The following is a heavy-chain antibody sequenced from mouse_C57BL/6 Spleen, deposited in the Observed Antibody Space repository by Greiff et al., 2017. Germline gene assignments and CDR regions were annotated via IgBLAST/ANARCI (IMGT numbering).Heavy chain of an antibody. J-gene: IGHJ4*01. CDR2: IDPSDRET. CDR1: GYTFTSYW. V-gene: IGHV1-52*01. CDR3: AREDDYDGAKDY. D-gene: IGHD2-4*01. Sequence: QVHVKQPGAELVRPGSSVKLSCKASGYTFTSYWLPWVKQRPIQGLEWIGNIDPSDRETHYTQKFKDKATLTVDKSSSTAYMQLSSLTSEDSAVYYCAREDDYDGAKDYWGQGTAGTVSS.